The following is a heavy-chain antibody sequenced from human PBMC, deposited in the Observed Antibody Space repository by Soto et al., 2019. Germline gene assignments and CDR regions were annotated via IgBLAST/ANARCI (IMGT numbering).Heavy chain of an antibody. Sequence: GGSLRLSCVASGVAFSSYGMTWARQSPGKGLEWVSSISNSGGSTFYADSVKGRFTISRDNSKNTLVLQMNSLRPEDTAIYYCASGFIGPDYWGQGTLVTVSS. D-gene: IGHD3-22*01. CDR2: ISNSGGST. CDR1: GVAFSSYG. CDR3: ASGFIGPDY. J-gene: IGHJ4*02. V-gene: IGHV3-23*01.